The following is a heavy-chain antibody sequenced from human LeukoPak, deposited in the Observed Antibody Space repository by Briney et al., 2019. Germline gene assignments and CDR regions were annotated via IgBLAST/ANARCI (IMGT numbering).Heavy chain of an antibody. Sequence: SETLSLTCTVSGGSMSSSNYYWGWIRQPPGKGLEWIGRIYTSGSTNYNPSLKSRVTMSVDTSKNQFSLKLSSVTAADTAVYYCARSALYLGVQLWDEYYFDYWGQGTLVTVSS. CDR2: IYTSGST. CDR3: ARSALYLGVQLWDEYYFDY. V-gene: IGHV4-61*05. J-gene: IGHJ4*02. D-gene: IGHD5-18*01. CDR1: GGSMSSSNYY.